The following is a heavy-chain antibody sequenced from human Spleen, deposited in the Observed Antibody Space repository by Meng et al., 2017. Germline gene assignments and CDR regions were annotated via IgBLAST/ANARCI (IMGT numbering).Heavy chain of an antibody. J-gene: IGHJ3*01. CDR3: ARKMGGGSAFDV. D-gene: IGHD2-15*01. CDR2: IMPLFGTV. V-gene: IGHV1-69*05. Sequence: SVKVSCKASGYSFTRYGISWIRQAPGQGLEWMGGIMPLFGTVNYAQKFQGRLTITTDESTTTGYMELSGLISEDTAVYFCARKMGGGSAFDVWGQGTMVTVSS. CDR1: GYSFTRYG.